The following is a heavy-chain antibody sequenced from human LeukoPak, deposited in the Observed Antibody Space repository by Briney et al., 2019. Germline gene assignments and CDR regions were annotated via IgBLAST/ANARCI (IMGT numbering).Heavy chain of an antibody. V-gene: IGHV3-49*03. CDR3: TRVPAPMVVTPGDIVI. Sequence: GGSLRLSCTASGFTFGDYAMSWFRQAPGKGLEWVAFIRSKAYGGTTEYAVSVKGRFTISRDDSKSIAYLQMNSLKTEDTAVYYCTRVPAPMVVTPGDIVIWGQGTMVTVSS. CDR2: IRSKAYGGTT. CDR1: GFTFGDYA. D-gene: IGHD4-23*01. J-gene: IGHJ3*02.